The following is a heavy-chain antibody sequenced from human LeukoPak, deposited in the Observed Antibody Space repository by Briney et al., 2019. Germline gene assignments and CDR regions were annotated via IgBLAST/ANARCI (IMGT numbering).Heavy chain of an antibody. CDR3: TRHLVGATPFDY. J-gene: IGHJ4*02. V-gene: IGHV3-73*01. CDR2: IRSKPNNYAT. Sequence: GGSLRLSCAASGFTFSDSAFHWVRQASGKGLEWVGRIRSKPNNYATAYTASVKGRFTISRDDSKNTAYLQMNSLNTEDTAMYYCTRHLVGATPFDYWGQGTLVSVSS. D-gene: IGHD4/OR15-4a*01. CDR1: GFTFSDSA.